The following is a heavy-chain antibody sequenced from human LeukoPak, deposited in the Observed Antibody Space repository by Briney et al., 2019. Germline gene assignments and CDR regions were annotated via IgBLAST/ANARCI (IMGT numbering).Heavy chain of an antibody. J-gene: IGHJ4*02. CDR3: TTEIVGATTVVDY. CDR2: IKSKTDGGTT. V-gene: IGHV3-15*01. CDR1: GSTFSNAW. D-gene: IGHD1-26*01. Sequence: GGSLRLSCAASGSTFSNAWMSWVRQAPGKGLEWVGRIKSKTDGGTTDYAAPVKGRFTISRDDSKNTLYLQMNSLKTEDTAVYYCTTEIVGATTVVDYWGQGTLVTVSS.